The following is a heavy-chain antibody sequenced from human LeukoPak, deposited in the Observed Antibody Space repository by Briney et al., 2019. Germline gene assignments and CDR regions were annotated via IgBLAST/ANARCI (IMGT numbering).Heavy chain of an antibody. J-gene: IGHJ5*02. D-gene: IGHD3-10*01. CDR2: IYYSGST. CDR3: AGETYGSGSYNKWFDP. Sequence: RPSETLSLTCTVSGGSISSYYWSWIRQPPGKGLEWIGYIYYSGSTNYNPSLKSRVTISVDTSKNQFSLKLSSVTAADTAVYYCAGETYGSGSYNKWFDPWGQGTLVTVSS. CDR1: GGSISSYY. V-gene: IGHV4-59*01.